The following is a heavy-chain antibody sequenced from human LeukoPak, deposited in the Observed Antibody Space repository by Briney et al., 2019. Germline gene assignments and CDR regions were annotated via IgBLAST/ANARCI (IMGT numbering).Heavy chain of an antibody. V-gene: IGHV4-34*10. Sequence: PSETLSLTCAVYGGSFSDYDWSWIRQPPGKGLEWIGEISHSGTTNCDPSLKSRISMSIDTSRSQFSLNLRSVTAADTAVYYCARYVPVRTGTTRAGFDYWGLGTLVTVSS. D-gene: IGHD1-1*01. J-gene: IGHJ4*02. CDR3: ARYVPVRTGTTRAGFDY. CDR1: GGSFSDYD. CDR2: ISHSGTT.